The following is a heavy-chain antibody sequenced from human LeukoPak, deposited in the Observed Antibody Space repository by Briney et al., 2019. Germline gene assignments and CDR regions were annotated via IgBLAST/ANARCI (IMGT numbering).Heavy chain of an antibody. D-gene: IGHD3-9*01. V-gene: IGHV3-21*01. CDR2: ISSSSSYI. CDR1: GFTFSSYS. Sequence: PGGSPRPSCAASGFTFSSYSMNWVRQAPGKGLEWVSSISSSSSYIYYADSVKGRFTISRDNAKNSLYLQMNSLRAEDTAVYYCARDCRRYFDWPPCDAFDIWGRGTMVTVSS. J-gene: IGHJ3*02. CDR3: ARDCRRYFDWPPCDAFDI.